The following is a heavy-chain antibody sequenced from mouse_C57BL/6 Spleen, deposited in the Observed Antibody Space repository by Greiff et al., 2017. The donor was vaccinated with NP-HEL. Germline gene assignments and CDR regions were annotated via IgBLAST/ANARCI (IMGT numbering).Heavy chain of an antibody. J-gene: IGHJ2*01. Sequence: VQLQQSVAVLVRPGASVKLSCTASGFNFKNSYMHWVKQRPEQGLEWIGRIDPANGNTKYAPKFQGKATMTADTSSNTDYLQLSSLTSEDTAKYYCARSAAYDFGCWGQGTTLTVSS. CDR1: GFNFKNSY. CDR3: ARSAAYDFGC. V-gene: IGHV14-3*01. CDR2: IDPANGNT. D-gene: IGHD2-14*01.